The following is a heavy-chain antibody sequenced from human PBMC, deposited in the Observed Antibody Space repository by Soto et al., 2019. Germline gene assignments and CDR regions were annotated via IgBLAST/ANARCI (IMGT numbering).Heavy chain of an antibody. CDR2: ISDSGKT. CDR3: AKGLRVVSPGY. D-gene: IGHD3-3*01. CDR1: GFTFSTNA. V-gene: IGHV3-23*01. J-gene: IGHJ4*02. Sequence: EVQLLESGGGLVQHGGSLRLSCEASGFTFSTNAISWVRQAPGKGLDWVSVISDSGKTYYADSVKGRFTGSRDNSKNTLYLQMNSLRVEDSAVYYWAKGLRVVSPGYWGQGTLGTVSS.